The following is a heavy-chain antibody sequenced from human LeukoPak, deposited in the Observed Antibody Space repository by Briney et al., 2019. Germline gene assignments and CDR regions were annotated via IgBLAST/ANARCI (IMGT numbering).Heavy chain of an antibody. Sequence: GGSLRLSCAASEFSVGSNYMTWVRQAPGKGLEWVSLIYSGGSTYYADSVKGRFTISRDNSKNTLYLQMNSLRAEDTAVYYCASCSGRNGDYFPFDPWGQGTLVTVSS. V-gene: IGHV3-66*01. CDR1: EFSVGSNY. J-gene: IGHJ5*02. CDR2: IYSGGST. D-gene: IGHD4-17*01. CDR3: ASCSGRNGDYFPFDP.